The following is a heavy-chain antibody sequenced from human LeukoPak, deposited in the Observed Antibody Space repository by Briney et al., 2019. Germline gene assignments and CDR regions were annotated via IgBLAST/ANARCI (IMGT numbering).Heavy chain of an antibody. CDR1: GFTFDDYA. J-gene: IGHJ4*02. CDR3: VKDRGLRNQWLQLTYDS. Sequence: GRSLRLSCAASGFTFDDYAMHWVRQAPGKGLEWVSGISWNSVNIGYEDSVMGRFTISRDNAKNSLYLQMHSLRPEDTALYYCVKDRGLRNQWLQLTYDSWGQGTLVTVSS. CDR2: ISWNSVNI. D-gene: IGHD5-24*01. V-gene: IGHV3-9*01.